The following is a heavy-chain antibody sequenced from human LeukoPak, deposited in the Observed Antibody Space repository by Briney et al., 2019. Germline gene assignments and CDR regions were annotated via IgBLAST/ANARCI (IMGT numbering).Heavy chain of an antibody. CDR2: VIPIFSTA. CDR3: AKRIQSAMAMGY. V-gene: IGHV1-69*06. D-gene: IGHD5-18*01. J-gene: IGHJ4*02. Sequence: GASVKVSCKASGGTFSNYAIGWVRQAPGQGLEWMGVVIPIFSTANYAQKFQGRVTITADRSTSTAYMELSSLRSEDTAVYYCAKRIQSAMAMGYWGQGTLVTVSS. CDR1: GGTFSNYA.